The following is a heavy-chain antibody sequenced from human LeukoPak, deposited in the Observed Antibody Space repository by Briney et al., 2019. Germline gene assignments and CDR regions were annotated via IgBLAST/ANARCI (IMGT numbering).Heavy chain of an antibody. CDR1: GFTFSSYE. V-gene: IGHV3-48*03. Sequence: QPGGSLRLSCAASGFTFSSYEMNWVRQAPGKGLEWVSYISSSGSTIYYADSVKGRFTISRDNAKNSLYLQMNSLRAEDTAVYYCARDRRRTTVVRVYYYMDVWGKGTTVTISS. CDR3: ARDRRRTTVVRVYYYMDV. D-gene: IGHD4-23*01. CDR2: ISSSGSTI. J-gene: IGHJ6*03.